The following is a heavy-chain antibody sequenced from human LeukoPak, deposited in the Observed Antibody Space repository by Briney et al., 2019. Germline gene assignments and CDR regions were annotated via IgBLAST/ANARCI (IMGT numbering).Heavy chain of an antibody. V-gene: IGHV3-7*03. CDR1: GFTFSSYW. CDR2: IKQDGSEK. Sequence: GGSLRLSCAASGFTFSSYWMSWVRQAPGKGLEWVANIKQDGSEKYYVDSVKGRFTISRDNAKNTLYLQMNSLRAEDTAVYYCAKSPSGWSPSGYWGQGTLVTVSS. CDR3: AKSPSGWSPSGY. J-gene: IGHJ4*02. D-gene: IGHD6-19*01.